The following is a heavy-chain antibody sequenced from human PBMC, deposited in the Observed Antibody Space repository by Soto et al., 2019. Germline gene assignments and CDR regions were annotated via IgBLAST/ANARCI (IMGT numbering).Heavy chain of an antibody. D-gene: IGHD3-22*01. CDR2: ISYDGSNK. V-gene: IGHV3-30*18. CDR1: GFTFSSYG. J-gene: IGHJ4*02. Sequence: QVQLVESGGGVVQPGRSLRLSCADSGFTFSSYGMHWVRQAPGKGLEWVAVISYDGSNKYYADSVKGRFTISRDNSKNTLYLQMNSLRAEDTAVYYCAKVDSSGAHLDYWGQGTLVTVSS. CDR3: AKVDSSGAHLDY.